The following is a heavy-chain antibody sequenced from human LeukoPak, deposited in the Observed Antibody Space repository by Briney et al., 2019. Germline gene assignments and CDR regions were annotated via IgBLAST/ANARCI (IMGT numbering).Heavy chain of an antibody. V-gene: IGHV4-59*01. CDR1: GGSISSYY. CDR3: ARALYSSSWYYFDY. D-gene: IGHD6-13*01. J-gene: IGHJ4*02. CDR2: IYYSGST. Sequence: SETLSLTCTVSGGSISSYYWSWIRQPPGKGLEWIGYIYYSGSTNYNPSLKSRVTISVDTSKNQFSLKLSSVTAADTAVYYCARALYSSSWYYFDYWGQGTLVTVSS.